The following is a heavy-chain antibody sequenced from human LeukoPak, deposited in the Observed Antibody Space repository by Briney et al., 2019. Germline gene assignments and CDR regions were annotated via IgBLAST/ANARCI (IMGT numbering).Heavy chain of an antibody. D-gene: IGHD6-13*01. V-gene: IGHV5-51*01. CDR3: ASTGPGIAAAGTWSFDY. CDR2: IYPGDSDT. J-gene: IGHJ4*02. CDR1: GHSFTSYW. Sequence: GESLKISCKGSGHSFTSYWIGWVRQMPGKGLEWMGIIYPGDSDTRYSPSFQGQVTISADKSISTAYLQWSSLKASDTAMYYCASTGPGIAAAGTWSFDYWGQGTLVTVSS.